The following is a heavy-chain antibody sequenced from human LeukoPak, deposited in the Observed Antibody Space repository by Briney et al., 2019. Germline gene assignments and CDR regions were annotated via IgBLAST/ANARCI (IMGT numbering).Heavy chain of an antibody. CDR3: VRDRDSTGYYDY. CDR1: GFTFSDHN. J-gene: IGHJ4*02. Sequence: GGSLRLSCAASGFTFSDHNMNWVRQAPGKGLEWVSSISSSSGYINFADSVKGRFTISRDNSKNTLYLQTNSLRAEDTALYYCVRDRDSTGYYDYWGQGTLVTVSS. CDR2: ISSSSGYI. D-gene: IGHD3-22*01. V-gene: IGHV3-21*01.